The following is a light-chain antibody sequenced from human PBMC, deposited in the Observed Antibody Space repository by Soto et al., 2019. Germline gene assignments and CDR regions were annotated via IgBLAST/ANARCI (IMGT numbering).Light chain of an antibody. CDR1: QNVDSNY. V-gene: IGKV3-20*01. CDR2: GAS. J-gene: IGKJ1*01. Sequence: EIVLTHSLGTLALSPCERATLSFSASQNVDSNYLAWYQQKPGQAPRIIIFGASGRATGIPDRFSGSGSGTDFTLTISRLEPEDFAVYYCQQYGSLSWTFGQGTRWIS. CDR3: QQYGSLSWT.